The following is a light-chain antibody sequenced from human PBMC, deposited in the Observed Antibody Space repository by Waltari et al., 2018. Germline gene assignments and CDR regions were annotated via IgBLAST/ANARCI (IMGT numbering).Light chain of an antibody. V-gene: IGLV3-27*01. J-gene: IGLJ3*02. Sequence: SYELTQPSSVSVSPGQTARITCSGDLLAKKYTRWFQQKPGQAPLLLITKDSDRPSWIPERFSGSNSGTTVTLTISGAQPGDEADYYCYSAPDNSGVFGGGTKLIVL. CDR2: KDS. CDR3: YSAPDNSGV. CDR1: LLAKKY.